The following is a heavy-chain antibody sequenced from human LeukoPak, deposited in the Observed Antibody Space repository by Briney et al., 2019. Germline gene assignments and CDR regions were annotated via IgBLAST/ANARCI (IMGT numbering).Heavy chain of an antibody. Sequence: PGGSLRLSCAASGFTVSSHYMNWVRQAPGKGLQWVSVLYSDGTTYYADSVKGRFTISRDNSRSTLYLQMNSLRAEDTAVYYCARGQTEGGWYNWNDGDAFDIWGQGTMVTVSS. CDR3: ARGQTEGGWYNWNDGDAFDI. D-gene: IGHD1-1*01. CDR1: GFTVSSHY. V-gene: IGHV3-66*01. CDR2: LYSDGTT. J-gene: IGHJ3*02.